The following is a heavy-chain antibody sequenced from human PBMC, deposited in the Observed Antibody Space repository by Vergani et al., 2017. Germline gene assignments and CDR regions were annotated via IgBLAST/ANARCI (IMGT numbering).Heavy chain of an antibody. CDR1: EFTFSSYD. Sequence: EVQLLESGGGLVQPGGSLRLTCAASEFTFSSYDMSWVLQAPGKGLEWVAAISSSGGSTYSADSVKGRFTISRDNSKNTLYLQMNSLRAEDTAVYYCAKGSIVGASFEDYWGQGTLVTVSS. D-gene: IGHD1-26*01. CDR2: ISSSGGST. V-gene: IGHV3-23*01. J-gene: IGHJ4*02. CDR3: AKGSIVGASFEDY.